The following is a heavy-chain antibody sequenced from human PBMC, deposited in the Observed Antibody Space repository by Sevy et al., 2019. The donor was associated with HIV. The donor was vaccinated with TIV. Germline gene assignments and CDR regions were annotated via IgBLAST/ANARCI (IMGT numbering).Heavy chain of an antibody. CDR1: GFTFSDYY. CDR3: ARDGGCSSTSCLLYFDS. CDR2: ISSRSSYI. Sequence: GGSLRLSCAASGFTFSDYYMNWVRQAPGKGLEWVSSISSRSSYIHYADSVRGRFTISRDNAKNPLYLQMNSLRVDDTAVYFCARDGGCSSTSCLLYFDSWGQGALVTVSS. J-gene: IGHJ4*02. V-gene: IGHV3-21*01. D-gene: IGHD2-2*01.